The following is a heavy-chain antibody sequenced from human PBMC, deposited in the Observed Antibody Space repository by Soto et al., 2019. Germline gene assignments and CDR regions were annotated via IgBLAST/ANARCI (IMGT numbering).Heavy chain of an antibody. V-gene: IGHV1-2*02. J-gene: IGHJ4*02. Sequence: VRQAPGQGLEWMGWINPNSGGTNYAQKFQGRVTMTRDTSISTAYMELSRLRSDDTAVYYCASRPYGGVFDYWGQGTLVTVSS. CDR2: INPNSGGT. CDR3: ASRPYGGVFDY. D-gene: IGHD4-17*01.